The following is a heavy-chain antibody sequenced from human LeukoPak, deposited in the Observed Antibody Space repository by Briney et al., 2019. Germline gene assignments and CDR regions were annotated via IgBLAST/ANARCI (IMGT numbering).Heavy chain of an antibody. J-gene: IGHJ3*02. CDR2: IYYSGST. CDR3: ARPDCTNGVCYGLGAFDI. D-gene: IGHD2-8*01. V-gene: IGHV4-39*01. CDR1: GGSISSSSYY. Sequence: SETLSLTCTVSGGSISSSSYYWGWIRQPPGKGLEWIVSIYYSGSTYYNPSLKSRVTIPVDTSKNQSSLRLSSVTAADTAVYYCARPDCTNGVCYGLGAFDIWGQGTMVTVSS.